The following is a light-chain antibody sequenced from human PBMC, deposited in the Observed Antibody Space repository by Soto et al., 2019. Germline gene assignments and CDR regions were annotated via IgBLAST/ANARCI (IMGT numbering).Light chain of an antibody. CDR3: AQGLATPFT. J-gene: IGKJ4*01. V-gene: IGKV2-28*01. Sequence: EIVLTQSPLPLPVTPGEPASISCRSSRNLLHSNGYYYLDWYLQKPGQSPQLLIYLGSNRASGVPDRFSGSGSGTDFTLTISRVEAEDVGVYFCAQGLATPFTFGGGTKVDI. CDR2: LGS. CDR1: RNLLHSNGYYY.